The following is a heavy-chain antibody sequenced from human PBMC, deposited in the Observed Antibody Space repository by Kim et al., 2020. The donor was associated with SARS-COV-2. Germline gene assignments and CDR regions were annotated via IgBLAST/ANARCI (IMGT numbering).Heavy chain of an antibody. V-gene: IGHV4-39*01. CDR3: ARVHGSGYYYIPN. CDR2: IYYNGGT. CDR1: RGSISSADYY. Sequence: SETLSITCTVSRGSISSADYYWAWIRQPPGKGLEWLGNIYYNGGTYYNPSLKSPVTISVDTSKNQFSLKLTSVTAADTAVYYCARVHGSGYYYIPNWGQGTLVTVSS. J-gene: IGHJ4*02. D-gene: IGHD3-10*01.